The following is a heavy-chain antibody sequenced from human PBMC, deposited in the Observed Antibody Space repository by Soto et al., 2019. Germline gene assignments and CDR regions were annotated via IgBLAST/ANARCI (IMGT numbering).Heavy chain of an antibody. CDR3: ASTWGDFWSGYYMRWFDP. Sequence: SETLSLTCTVSGGYISSSSYYWGWIRQPPGKGLEWIGSIYYSGSTYYNPSLKSRVTISVDTSKNQFSLKLSSVTAADTAVYYCASTWGDFWSGYYMRWFDPWGQGTLVTVSS. J-gene: IGHJ5*02. V-gene: IGHV4-39*01. CDR1: GGYISSSSYY. D-gene: IGHD3-3*01. CDR2: IYYSGST.